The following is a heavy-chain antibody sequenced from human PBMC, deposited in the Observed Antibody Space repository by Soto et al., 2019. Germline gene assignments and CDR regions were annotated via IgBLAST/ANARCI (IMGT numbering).Heavy chain of an antibody. CDR2: IYYSGST. CDR1: GGSISSSSYY. CDR3: ARLWGGFSSGSIFPADDYYYYGMDV. D-gene: IGHD3-22*01. J-gene: IGHJ6*02. Sequence: QLQLQESGPGLVKPSETLSLTCTVSGGSISSSSYYWGWIRQPPGKGLEWIGSIYYSGSTYYNPSLKSRVTISVDTSKNQFSLKLSSVTAADTAVYYCARLWGGFSSGSIFPADDYYYYGMDVWGQGTTVTVSS. V-gene: IGHV4-39*01.